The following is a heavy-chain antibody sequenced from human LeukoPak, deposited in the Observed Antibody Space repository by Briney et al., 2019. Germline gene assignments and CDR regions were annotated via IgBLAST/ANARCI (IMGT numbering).Heavy chain of an antibody. CDR2: IYHSGST. D-gene: IGHD2-2*01. J-gene: IGHJ4*02. V-gene: IGHV4-38-2*01. CDR1: GYSISSGYY. CDR3: ARQLPGRVRGCSSTSCYGDYFDY. Sequence: PSETLSLTCAVSGYSISSGYYWGWIRQPPGKGLEWIGSIYHSGSTYYNPSLMSRVTISVDTSKNQFSLKLSSVTAADTAVYYCARQLPGRVRGCSSTSCYGDYFDYWGQGTLVTVSS.